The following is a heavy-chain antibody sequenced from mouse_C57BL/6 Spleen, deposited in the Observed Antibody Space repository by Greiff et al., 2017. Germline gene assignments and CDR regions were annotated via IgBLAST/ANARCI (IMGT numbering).Heavy chain of an antibody. Sequence: VKPGASVKIPCKASGYTFTDYNMDWVKQSHGKSLEWIGDINPNNGGTIYNQKFKGKATLTVDKSSSTAYMELRSLTSEDTAVYYCARWTLGFDYWGQGTTLTVSS. D-gene: IGHD4-1*01. V-gene: IGHV1-18*01. CDR3: ARWTLGFDY. CDR2: INPNNGGT. CDR1: GYTFTDYN. J-gene: IGHJ2*01.